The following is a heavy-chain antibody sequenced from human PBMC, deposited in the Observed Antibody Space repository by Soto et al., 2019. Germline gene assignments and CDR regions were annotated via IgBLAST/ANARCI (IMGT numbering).Heavy chain of an antibody. Sequence: QVQLVQSGAEVQKPGSSVKVSCKTSGYTFINYGFSWVRQAPGQGLEWMGWISAYNGDTEYAQKFQGRLTLTRDTSTSTVYMEMRSLKFDATAMYYCAREASSGSYYPENYWGQGTVVTVSS. CDR1: GYTFINYG. D-gene: IGHD1-26*01. CDR2: ISAYNGDT. V-gene: IGHV1-18*04. CDR3: AREASSGSYYPENY. J-gene: IGHJ4*02.